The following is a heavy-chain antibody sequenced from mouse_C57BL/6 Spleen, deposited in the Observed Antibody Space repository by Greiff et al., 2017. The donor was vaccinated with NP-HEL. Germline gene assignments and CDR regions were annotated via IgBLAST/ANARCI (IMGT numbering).Heavy chain of an antibody. Sequence: VQLQQSGAELVKPGASVKISCKASGYAFSSYWMNWVKQRPGKGLEWIGQIYPGDGDTNYNGKFKGKATLTADKSSSTAYMQLSSLTSEDSAVYFCAREDYYGSSYEMDYWGQGTSVTVSS. CDR3: AREDYYGSSYEMDY. CDR1: GYAFSSYW. V-gene: IGHV1-80*01. J-gene: IGHJ4*01. CDR2: IYPGDGDT. D-gene: IGHD1-1*01.